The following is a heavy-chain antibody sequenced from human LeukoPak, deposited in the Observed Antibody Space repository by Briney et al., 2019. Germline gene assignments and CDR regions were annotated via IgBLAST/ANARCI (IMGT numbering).Heavy chain of an antibody. V-gene: IGHV4-34*01. CDR1: GGSFSGYY. J-gene: IGHJ4*02. D-gene: IGHD5-18*01. Sequence: SETLSLTCAVYGGSFSGYYWSWIRQPPGKGLEWIGEINHSGSTNYNPSLKSRVTISVDTSKNQFSLKLSSVTAADTAVYYCARVPLVSTAMVYYWGQGTLVTVSS. CDR3: ARVPLVSTAMVYY. CDR2: INHSGST.